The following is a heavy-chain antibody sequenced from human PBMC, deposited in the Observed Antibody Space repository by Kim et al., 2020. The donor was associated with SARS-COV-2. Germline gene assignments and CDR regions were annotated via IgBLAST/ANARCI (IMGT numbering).Heavy chain of an antibody. CDR3: LGGMDV. Sequence: WGSLRLSCAASGITFNSYSMNWIRQAPGKGLEWLSYISGSGTTIYYADSVKGRFTISRDNAKKSLYLQMNSLRDEDTAVYYCLGGMDVWGQGTTVIVSS. CDR2: ISGSGTTI. J-gene: IGHJ6*02. D-gene: IGHD7-27*01. CDR1: GITFNSYS. V-gene: IGHV3-48*02.